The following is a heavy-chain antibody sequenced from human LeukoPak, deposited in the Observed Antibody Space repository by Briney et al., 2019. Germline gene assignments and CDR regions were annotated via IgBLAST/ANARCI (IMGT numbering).Heavy chain of an antibody. D-gene: IGHD3-10*01. CDR2: IYYSGST. Sequence: PSETLSLTCTVSGGSISSYYWSWIRQPPGKGLEWIGYIYYSGSTNYNPSLKSRVTISVDKSKNQFSLKLSSVTAADTAVYYCARGAMVQSGWFDPWGQGTLVTVPS. J-gene: IGHJ5*02. CDR1: GGSISSYY. V-gene: IGHV4-59*12. CDR3: ARGAMVQSGWFDP.